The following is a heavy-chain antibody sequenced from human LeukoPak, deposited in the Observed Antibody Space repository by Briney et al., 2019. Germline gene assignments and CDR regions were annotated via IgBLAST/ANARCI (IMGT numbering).Heavy chain of an antibody. CDR1: GFTFSSYA. CDR3: ARQYYYDSSGYYDAYFQH. Sequence: GGSLRLSCAASGFTFSSYAMTWVRQAPGKGLEWVSTISTSGSSTFYADSVRGRFTISRDNAKNSLYLQMNSLRAEDTAVYYCARQYYYDSSGYYDAYFQHWGQGTLVTVSS. D-gene: IGHD3-22*01. V-gene: IGHV3-21*01. J-gene: IGHJ1*01. CDR2: ISTSGSST.